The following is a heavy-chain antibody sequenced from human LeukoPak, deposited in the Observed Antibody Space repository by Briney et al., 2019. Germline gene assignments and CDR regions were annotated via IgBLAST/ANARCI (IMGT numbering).Heavy chain of an antibody. CDR3: ARHRQAGTSHAVDY. CDR2: TYYKSKWYN. J-gene: IGHJ4*02. Sequence: SQTLSLTCAISGDSVSSNSAAWNWIRQSPSRGLEWLGRTYYKSKWYNDYAVSVKSRLTINPDTSKNQFSLQLNSVTPEDTAVYYCARHRQAGTSHAVDYWGQGILVTVSS. D-gene: IGHD1-7*01. V-gene: IGHV6-1*01. CDR1: GDSVSSNSAA.